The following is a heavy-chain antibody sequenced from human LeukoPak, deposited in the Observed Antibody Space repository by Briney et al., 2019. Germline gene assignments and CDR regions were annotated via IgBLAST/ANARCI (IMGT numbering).Heavy chain of an antibody. J-gene: IGHJ1*01. CDR3: ARGPHLVAGHRGYFQH. CDR2: ISSSSSTI. Sequence: GGSLRLSCAASGFTFSSYSMNWVRQAPGKGLEWVSYISSSSSTIYYADSVKGRFTISRDNAKNSLYLQMNSLRAEDTAVYYCARGPHLVAGHRGYFQHWGQGTLATVSS. D-gene: IGHD6-19*01. V-gene: IGHV3-48*04. CDR1: GFTFSSYS.